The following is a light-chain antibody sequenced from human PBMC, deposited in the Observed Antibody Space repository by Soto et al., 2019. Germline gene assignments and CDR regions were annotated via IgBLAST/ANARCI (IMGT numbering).Light chain of an antibody. CDR2: AAS. J-gene: IGKJ5*01. CDR1: PPIGNY. V-gene: IGKV1-39*01. Sequence: QMTQAPSSLSASVGDSVTIACLADPPIGNYVNWYRQKPGEAPKVLIFAASSLRSGVQSRFSGSGYGTDFTLTISSLEPEDFAVYYCQQRSNWPIRFGEGTRPEI. CDR3: QQRSNWPIR.